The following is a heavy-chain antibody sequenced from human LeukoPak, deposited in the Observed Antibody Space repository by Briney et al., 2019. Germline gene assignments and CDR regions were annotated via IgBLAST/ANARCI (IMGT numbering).Heavy chain of an antibody. CDR2: TYYRSKWYN. Sequence: SQTLSLTCAISGDSVSSNSAAWNCIRQSPSRCLEWLGRTYYRSKWYNDSAVSVKSRITIKPDTSKNQFSLQLNSVTPEDTAVYYCARGLLGAARWFDPWGQGTLVTVSS. D-gene: IGHD2-15*01. J-gene: IGHJ5*02. CDR3: ARGLLGAARWFDP. CDR1: GDSVSSNSAA. V-gene: IGHV6-1*01.